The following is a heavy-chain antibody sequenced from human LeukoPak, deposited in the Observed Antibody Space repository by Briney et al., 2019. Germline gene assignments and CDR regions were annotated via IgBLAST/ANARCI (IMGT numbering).Heavy chain of an antibody. CDR2: ISYDGSNK. Sequence: GGSLRLSCAASGCTFSSYPMHWIRQAPGKGLDWVAVISYDGSNKYYADSVKGRFTISRDKSKNTLSLQMNSLRVEDTAVYYCAKEEGTGTGFDYWGQGTLVTVSS. J-gene: IGHJ4*02. CDR1: GCTFSSYP. V-gene: IGHV3-30-3*01. D-gene: IGHD1-1*01. CDR3: AKEEGTGTGFDY.